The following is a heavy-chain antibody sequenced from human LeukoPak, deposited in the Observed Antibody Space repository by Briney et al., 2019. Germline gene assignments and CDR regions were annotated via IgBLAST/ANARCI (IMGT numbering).Heavy chain of an antibody. CDR1: GYSFPSYW. D-gene: IGHD2-15*01. CDR2: IYPGDSDT. V-gene: IGHV5-51*01. J-gene: IGHJ4*02. Sequence: GESLKISCKGSGYSFPSYWIAWVRQMPGKGLEWKGIIYPGDSDTRYSPSFQGQVTISADKSISAACLQWSSLKASDTAMYYCARSSGGTWGDLDYWGQGTLVTVSS. CDR3: ARSSGGTWGDLDY.